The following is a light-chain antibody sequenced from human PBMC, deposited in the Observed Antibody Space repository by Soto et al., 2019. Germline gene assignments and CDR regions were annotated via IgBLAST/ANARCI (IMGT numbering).Light chain of an antibody. V-gene: IGKV3-15*01. Sequence: RGMTQSPATLSVSPGERATLSCRASQSISSNLAWYQQKLGQAPRLLIYRASTRATGIPARFSGSGSGTEFTLTISSLQSEDFALYYCHQYENWPQTFGQGTKVDI. J-gene: IGKJ1*01. CDR2: RAS. CDR1: QSISSN. CDR3: HQYENWPQT.